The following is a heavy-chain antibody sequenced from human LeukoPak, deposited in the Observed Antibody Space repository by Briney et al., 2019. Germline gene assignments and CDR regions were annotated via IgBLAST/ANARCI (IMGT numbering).Heavy chain of an antibody. V-gene: IGHV3-66*01. Sequence: GGSLRLSCAASGFTVSSNYMSWVRQAPGKGLEWVSVIYSGGSTYYADSVKGRFTISRDNAKNSLYPQMNSLRAEDTAVYYCARVSPTPAFDYWGQGTLVTVSS. J-gene: IGHJ4*02. CDR3: ARVSPTPAFDY. CDR2: IYSGGST. CDR1: GFTVSSNY.